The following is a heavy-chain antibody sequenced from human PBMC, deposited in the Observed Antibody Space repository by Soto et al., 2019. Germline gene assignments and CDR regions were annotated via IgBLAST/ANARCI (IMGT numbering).Heavy chain of an antibody. V-gene: IGHV3-23*01. CDR1: GFTFSTYA. Sequence: EVQLLASGGGFVQPGGSLRLSCAASGFTFSTYAMSWVRQSPGKGLEWVSVISGSSGDKYHADSVKGRFIISRDNSKNTLSLQMSRLRAEDTAVYYCVKTSEYYHGWGTPLGAYDIWGRGTTVTVSA. J-gene: IGHJ3*02. CDR2: ISGSSGDK. CDR3: VKTSEYYHGWGTPLGAYDI. D-gene: IGHD3-10*01.